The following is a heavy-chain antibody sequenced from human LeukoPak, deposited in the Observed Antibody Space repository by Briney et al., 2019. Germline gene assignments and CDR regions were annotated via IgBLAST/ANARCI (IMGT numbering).Heavy chain of an antibody. CDR2: IRYDGSNK. V-gene: IGHV3-33*06. Sequence: GRSLRLSCAASGFTFSSYGMHWVRQAPGKGLEWVAVIRYDGSNKYYADSVKGRFTISRDNSKNTLYLQMNSLRAEDTAVYYCAKAPDYDFWSGYWRDYYYYGMDVWGQGTTVTVSS. J-gene: IGHJ6*02. CDR3: AKAPDYDFWSGYWRDYYYYGMDV. CDR1: GFTFSSYG. D-gene: IGHD3-3*01.